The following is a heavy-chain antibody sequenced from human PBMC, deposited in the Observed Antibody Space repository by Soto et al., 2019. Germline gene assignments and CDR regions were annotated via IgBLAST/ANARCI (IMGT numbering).Heavy chain of an antibody. CDR3: ARSAQWDGFDP. D-gene: IGHD2-8*01. CDR2: ISYSGST. Sequence: QVQLQESGPGLVRPSQTLSLTCTVSAGSISTINYYWSWIRQHPEQGLEWIGYISYSGSTFYHSSLKSRVTMSLDTSKKQFSLTLTSVTAADTAVYYCARSAQWDGFDPWGQGTMVTVSS. J-gene: IGHJ3*01. CDR1: AGSISTINYY. V-gene: IGHV4-31*03.